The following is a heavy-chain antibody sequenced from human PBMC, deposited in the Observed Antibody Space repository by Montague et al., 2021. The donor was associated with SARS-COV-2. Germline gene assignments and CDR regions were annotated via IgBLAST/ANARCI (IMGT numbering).Heavy chain of an antibody. J-gene: IGHJ4*02. D-gene: IGHD3-9*01. Sequence: PELVKPTQTLTLTCTFSGFSLSTSGMCVSWIRQPPGKALEWLALIDWDDDKYHSTSLKTRLTISKDTSKNQVVLTMTNMDPVDTATYYCARIRDYDILTGSYSGFDYWGQGTLVTVSS. V-gene: IGHV2-70*01. CDR2: IDWDDDK. CDR1: GFSLSTSGMC. CDR3: ARIRDYDILTGSYSGFDY.